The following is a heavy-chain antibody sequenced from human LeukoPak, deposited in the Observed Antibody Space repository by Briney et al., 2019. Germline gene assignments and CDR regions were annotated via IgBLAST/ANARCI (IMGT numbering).Heavy chain of an antibody. V-gene: IGHV3-23*01. D-gene: IGHD3-3*01. CDR1: GFTFSSYA. Sequence: GGSLRLPCAASGFTFSSYAMSWVRQAPGKGLEWVSAISGSGGSTYYADSVRGRFTISRDNSKNTLYLQMNSLRAEDTAVYYCAKDQHDFWSGSTSAFDYWGQGTLVTVSS. CDR2: ISGSGGST. CDR3: AKDQHDFWSGSTSAFDY. J-gene: IGHJ4*02.